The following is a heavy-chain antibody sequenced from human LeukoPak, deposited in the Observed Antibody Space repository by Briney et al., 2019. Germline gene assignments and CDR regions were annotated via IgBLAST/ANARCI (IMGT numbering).Heavy chain of an antibody. D-gene: IGHD3-22*01. V-gene: IGHV3-23*01. J-gene: IGHJ4*02. Sequence: GGSMRLSCAVSGITLSNYGMRWVRQAPGKGLEWVAGISDTGGSTNYADSVKGRFTISRDNPKNTLYLQMNSLRAEDTAVYFCAKRGVVIRVILVGFHKQAYYFDSWGQGALVTVSS. CDR1: GITLSNYG. CDR3: AKRGVVIRVILVGFHKQAYYFDS. CDR2: ISDTGGST.